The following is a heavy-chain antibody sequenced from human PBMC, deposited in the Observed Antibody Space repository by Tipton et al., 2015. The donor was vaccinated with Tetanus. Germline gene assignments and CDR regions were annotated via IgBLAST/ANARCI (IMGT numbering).Heavy chain of an antibody. CDR3: ARVPTNPLAVDRPTDY. V-gene: IGHV1-18*01. D-gene: IGHD6-19*01. J-gene: IGHJ4*02. CDR2: ISVYNGNT. CDR1: GYTFNTFG. Sequence: VQLVQSGAEVKKPGASVKVSCKASGYTFNTFGISWVRQAPGQGLERIGWISVYNGNTNYGQNVQGRVTMTTDTPTSTAYMELRSLRSDDTAVYYCARVPTNPLAVDRPTDYWGQGTLVTVSS.